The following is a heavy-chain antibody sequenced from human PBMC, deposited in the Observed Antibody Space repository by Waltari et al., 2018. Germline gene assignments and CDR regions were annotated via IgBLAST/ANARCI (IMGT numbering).Heavy chain of an antibody. CDR1: GFPFRHYY. D-gene: IGHD6-13*01. Sequence: QVQLVESGGGLVKPGGSLRLSCAASGFPFRHYYMMWIRQAPGKGLEWVSHISSSTSYTNYADSVKGRFTISRDNAKNSLYLQMNSLRADDTAVYYCARGRGIASAGPDYWGQGTLVTVSS. J-gene: IGHJ4*02. CDR2: ISSSTSYT. V-gene: IGHV3-11*06. CDR3: ARGRGIASAGPDY.